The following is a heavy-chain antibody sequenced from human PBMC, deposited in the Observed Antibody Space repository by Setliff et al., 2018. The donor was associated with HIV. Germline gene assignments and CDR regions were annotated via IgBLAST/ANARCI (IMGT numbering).Heavy chain of an antibody. D-gene: IGHD3-3*01. J-gene: IGHJ6*03. V-gene: IGHV1-8*02. Sequence: ASVKVSCKASGYTFNNYDIHWVRQATGEGLEWMGWMNPKTGNTGYAQKFQDRVTLTRNTSISIAYMELSGLTSEDTSVYYCARALAGGPYYDFRSGSYRDQYNYLDVWGKGTKVTVS. CDR2: MNPKTGNT. CDR1: GYTFNNYD. CDR3: ARALAGGPYYDFRSGSYRDQYNYLDV.